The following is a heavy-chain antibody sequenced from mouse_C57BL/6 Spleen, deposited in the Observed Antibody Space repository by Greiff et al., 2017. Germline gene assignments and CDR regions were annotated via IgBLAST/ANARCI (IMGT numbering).Heavy chain of an antibody. Sequence: VKLVESGAELVRPGASVKLSCKASGYTFTDYYINWVKQRPGQGLEWIARIYPGSGNTYYNEEFKGKATLTAEKSSSTAYMQLSSLTSEDSAVYFCASDYYGSSSPFAYWGQGTLVTVSA. CDR2: IYPGSGNT. J-gene: IGHJ3*01. V-gene: IGHV1-76*01. CDR3: ASDYYGSSSPFAY. CDR1: GYTFTDYY. D-gene: IGHD1-1*01.